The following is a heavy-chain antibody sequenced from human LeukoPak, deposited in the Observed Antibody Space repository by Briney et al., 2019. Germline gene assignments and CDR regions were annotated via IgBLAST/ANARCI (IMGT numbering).Heavy chain of an antibody. CDR2: IYHSGST. CDR3: ARDTGYSFQYYFDY. CDR1: GGSISSSNW. Sequence: PSETLSLTCAVSGGSISSSNWWSRVRQPPGKGLEWIGEIYHSGSTNYNPSLKSRVTISVDKSKNQFSLKLSSVTAADTAVYYCARDTGYSFQYYFDYWGQGTLVTVSS. J-gene: IGHJ4*02. D-gene: IGHD3-9*01. V-gene: IGHV4-4*02.